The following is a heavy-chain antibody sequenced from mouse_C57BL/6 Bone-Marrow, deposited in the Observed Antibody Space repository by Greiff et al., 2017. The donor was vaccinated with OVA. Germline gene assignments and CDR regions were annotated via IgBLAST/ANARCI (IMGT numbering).Heavy chain of an antibody. V-gene: IGHV2-5*01. CDR1: GFSLTSYG. CDR3: AKNDDGSSYWYFDV. CDR2: IWRGGST. J-gene: IGHJ1*03. D-gene: IGHD1-1*01. Sequence: VKLQESGPGLVQPSQSLSITCTVSGFSLTSYGVHWVRQSPGKGLEWLGVIWRGGSTDYNAAFMSRLSITKDNSKSQVFFKMNSLQADDTAIYYCAKNDDGSSYWYFDVWGTGTTVTVSS.